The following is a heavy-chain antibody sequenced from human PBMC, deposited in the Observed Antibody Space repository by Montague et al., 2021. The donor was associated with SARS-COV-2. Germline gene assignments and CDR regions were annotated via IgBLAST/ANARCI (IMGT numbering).Heavy chain of an antibody. V-gene: IGHV4-34*01. CDR2: INHSGST. D-gene: IGHD3-10*01. Sequence: SETLSLTCAVYGGSFSDYYWTWIRQSPGKGLEWIGEINHSGSTNYNPSLKSRVTISVDTSKNQFSLKLSSVTAADTAVYYCARWGRARYYYGSGSSGPYYYYGMDVWGQGTTVTVSS. CDR1: GGSFSDYY. CDR3: ARWGRARYYYGSGSSGPYYYYGMDV. J-gene: IGHJ6*02.